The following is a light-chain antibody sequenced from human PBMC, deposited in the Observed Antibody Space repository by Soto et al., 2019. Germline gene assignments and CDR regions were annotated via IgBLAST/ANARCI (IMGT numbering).Light chain of an antibody. CDR2: DVT. CDR1: ISDVGGYNY. V-gene: IGLV2-14*03. CDR3: ISFTSRHIYV. Sequence: QAVRTQPASVSGSPGQSITISCTGTISDVGGYNYVSWYQQHPGRAPKLIIYDVTNRPSGISNRFSGSKSGNTASLTISGLQTEDEADYYCISFTSRHIYVFGTGTKVTVL. J-gene: IGLJ1*01.